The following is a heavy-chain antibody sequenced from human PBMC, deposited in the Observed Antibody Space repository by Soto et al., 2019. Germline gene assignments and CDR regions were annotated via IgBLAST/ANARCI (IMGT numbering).Heavy chain of an antibody. D-gene: IGHD2-2*01. J-gene: IGHJ5*02. CDR2: ISGSGGST. V-gene: IGHV3-23*01. CDR3: AKDTSRRNYCSSTSCPNWFDP. Sequence: EVQLLESGGGLVQPGGSLRLSCAASGFTFSSYAMSWVRQAPGKGLEWVSAISGSGGSTYYADSVKGRFTISRDNSKNTLYLQMNRLRAEDTAVYYCAKDTSRRNYCSSTSCPNWFDPWGQGTLVTVSS. CDR1: GFTFSSYA.